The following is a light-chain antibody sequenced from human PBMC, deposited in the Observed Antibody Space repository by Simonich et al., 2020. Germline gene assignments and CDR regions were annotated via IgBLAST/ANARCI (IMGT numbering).Light chain of an antibody. V-gene: IGKV4-1*01. CDR1: QSVLYSSNNKNY. CDR3: QQYYSTPYT. CDR2: WAS. J-gene: IGKJ2*01. Sequence: DIVMTQSPDSLAVSLGERATINCKSRQSVLYSSNNKNYLAGYKQNPGQPPKQLIYWASTRASGVPDRFSGSGSGTDFTLTISSLQAEDVAVYYCQQYYSTPYTFGQGTKLEIK.